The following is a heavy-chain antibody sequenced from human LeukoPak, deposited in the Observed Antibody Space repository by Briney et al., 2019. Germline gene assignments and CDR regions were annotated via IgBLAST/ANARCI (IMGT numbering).Heavy chain of an antibody. V-gene: IGHV3-21*01. CDR3: ARAPYGITFGPGDY. D-gene: IGHD3-16*01. J-gene: IGHJ4*02. Sequence: PGGSLRLSRAASGFTFSSYSMNWVRQAPGKGLEWVSSISSSSSYIYYADSVKGRFTISRDNAKNSLYLQMNSLRAEDTAVYYCARAPYGITFGPGDYWGQGTLVTVSS. CDR2: ISSSSSYI. CDR1: GFTFSSYS.